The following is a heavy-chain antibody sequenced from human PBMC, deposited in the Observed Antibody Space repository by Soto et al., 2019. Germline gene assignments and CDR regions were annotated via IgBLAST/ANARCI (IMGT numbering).Heavy chain of an antibody. CDR2: IYYSGNT. D-gene: IGHD3-10*01. CDR3: ARGAPRGIIHDFDS. V-gene: IGHV4-31*03. Sequence: SETLSLTCTVSGASIRSGGYYFSWVRQRPGKGLEWMGYIYYSGNTHYNPSLKSRLIISVDTSKNHFSLNLNSVTAADTAMYYCARGAPRGIIHDFDSWGQGSLVTVSS. CDR1: GASIRSGGYY. J-gene: IGHJ4*02.